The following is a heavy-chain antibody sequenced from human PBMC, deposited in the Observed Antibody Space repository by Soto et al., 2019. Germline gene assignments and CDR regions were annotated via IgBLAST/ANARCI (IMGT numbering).Heavy chain of an antibody. CDR1: GGSLSSYS. V-gene: IGHV4-59*08. Sequence: SETLSLPCTVPGGSLSSYSLNWIPQPPGKGLKWIRYIYYSGSTNSSPSLKSRVTISVDTSKNPISLTLTSATAADTAVYYCARRIVATETFDYWGQGTLVTVSS. CDR2: IYYSGST. J-gene: IGHJ4*02. CDR3: ARRIVATETFDY. D-gene: IGHD5-12*01.